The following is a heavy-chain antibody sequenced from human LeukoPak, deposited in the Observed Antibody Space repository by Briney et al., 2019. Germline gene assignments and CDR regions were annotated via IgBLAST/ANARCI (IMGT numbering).Heavy chain of an antibody. D-gene: IGHD4-17*01. CDR3: ARDKGYGDYAGAFDY. Sequence: GGSLRLSCAASGFTFSSSGMHWVRQAPGKGLEWVAVISYDGSNKYYADSVKGRFTISRDNAKNSLYLQMNSLRAEDTAVYYCARDKGYGDYAGAFDYWGQGTLVTVSS. V-gene: IGHV3-30*03. J-gene: IGHJ4*02. CDR2: ISYDGSNK. CDR1: GFTFSSSG.